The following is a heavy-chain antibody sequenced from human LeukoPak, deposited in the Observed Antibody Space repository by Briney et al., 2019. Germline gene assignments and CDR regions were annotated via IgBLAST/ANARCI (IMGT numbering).Heavy chain of an antibody. J-gene: IGHJ4*02. CDR2: ISWNSGSI. CDR1: GFTFDDYA. CDR3: AKDSRGGYSGYETAD. Sequence: SLRLSCAASGFTFDDYAMHWVRQAPGKGLEWVSGISWNSGSIGYADPVKGRFTISGDNAKNSLYLQMNSLRAEDTALYYCAKDSRGGYSGYETADWGQGTLVTVSS. V-gene: IGHV3-9*01. D-gene: IGHD5-12*01.